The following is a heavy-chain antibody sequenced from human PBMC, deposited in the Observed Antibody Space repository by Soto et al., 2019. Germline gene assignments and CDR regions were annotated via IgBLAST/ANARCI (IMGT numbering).Heavy chain of an antibody. V-gene: IGHV3-30*18. D-gene: IGHD2-15*01. CDR2: ISDDGNNK. J-gene: IGHJ6*03. CDR3: AKEGIVVVVAVPCYYMDV. Sequence: GGSLRLSCAASGFTFSSYGMHWVRQAPGKGLEWVAVISDDGNNKYYADSVKGRFTISRDNSKNTLYLEMNRLRAEDTAVYYCAKEGIVVVVAVPCYYMDVWGKGTTVTVS. CDR1: GFTFSSYG.